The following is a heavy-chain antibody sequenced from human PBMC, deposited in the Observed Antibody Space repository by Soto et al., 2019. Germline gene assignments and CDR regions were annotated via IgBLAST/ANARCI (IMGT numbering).Heavy chain of an antibody. CDR1: GFTFSDHY. Sequence: LRLSCAASGFTFSDHYMSWIRQAPGKGLEWVSYISSSGDIIYYADSVKGRFTISRDNAKNSLYLQMNSLRAEDTAVYYCARDLGHYDSSGYFDYWGQGTLVTVSS. D-gene: IGHD3-22*01. CDR2: ISSSGDII. V-gene: IGHV3-11*01. J-gene: IGHJ4*02. CDR3: ARDLGHYDSSGYFDY.